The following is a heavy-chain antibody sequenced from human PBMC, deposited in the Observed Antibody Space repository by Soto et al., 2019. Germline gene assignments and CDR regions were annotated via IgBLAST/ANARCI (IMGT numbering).Heavy chain of an antibody. V-gene: IGHV3-30*02. J-gene: IGHJ4*02. CDR3: ATGPSSSWYYCDY. Sequence: PGGSLRLSCAASGFTFSIYDMHWVRQAPGKGLEWVAVIRYDGSKKYYADSVKGRFTISRDNSKNTLYLQMNSLRAEDTAVYYCATGPSSSWYYCDYWGQGTLVTVSS. CDR2: IRYDGSKK. CDR1: GFTFSIYD. D-gene: IGHD6-13*01.